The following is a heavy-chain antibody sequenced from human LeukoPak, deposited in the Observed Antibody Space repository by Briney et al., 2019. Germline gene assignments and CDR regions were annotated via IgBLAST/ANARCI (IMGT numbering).Heavy chain of an antibody. Sequence: ASVKVSCKTSGYTFSNYDISWVRQAPGQGLEWMGWISAYNGNTKYAQKFQGRVTMTTDTSTSTAYMELWSLRSDDTAVYYCASHYYGPWFDPWGQGTLVTVSS. J-gene: IGHJ5*02. CDR2: ISAYNGNT. CDR1: GYTFSNYD. CDR3: ASHYYGPWFDP. D-gene: IGHD3-10*01. V-gene: IGHV1-18*01.